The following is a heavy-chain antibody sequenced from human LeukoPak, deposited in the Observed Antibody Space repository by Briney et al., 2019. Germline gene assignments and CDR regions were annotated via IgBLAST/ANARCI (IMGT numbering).Heavy chain of an antibody. D-gene: IGHD5-12*01. V-gene: IGHV4-59*10. Sequence: SETLSLTCAVYGGSFSGYYWSWIRQPAGKGLEWIGHIYTSGYTNYNPSLKSRVTMSVDTSKNQFSLKLSSVTAADTAVYYCARGSDSGYDLFGYWGQGTLVTVSS. CDR2: IYTSGYT. J-gene: IGHJ4*02. CDR3: ARGSDSGYDLFGY. CDR1: GGSFSGYY.